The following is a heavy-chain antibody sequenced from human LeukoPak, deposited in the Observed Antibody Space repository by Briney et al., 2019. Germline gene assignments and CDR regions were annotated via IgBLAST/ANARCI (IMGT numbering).Heavy chain of an antibody. D-gene: IGHD3-22*01. CDR2: INHSGST. CDR3: ARLYDSSANWFDP. V-gene: IGHV4-34*01. Sequence: SETLSLTCAVYGGSFSGYYWSWIRQPPGKGLEWIGEINHSGSTNYNPSLKSRVTISVDTSKNQFSLKLSSVTAADTAVYYCARLYDSSANWFDPWGQGTLVTVSS. CDR1: GGSFSGYY. J-gene: IGHJ5*02.